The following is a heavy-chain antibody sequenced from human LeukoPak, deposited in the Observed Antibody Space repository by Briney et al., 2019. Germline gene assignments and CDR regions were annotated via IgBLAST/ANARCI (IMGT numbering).Heavy chain of an antibody. CDR3: ARDLRHHSGIAVSPFDY. CDR2: INPSDNTT. J-gene: IGHJ4*02. Sequence: GASVKLSCKASGYSFTRCYLHWVRQAPGQGLEWMGIINPSDNTTTHAQKFQGRVTMTSDTSTSTVYMELSSLRPEDTAVYYCARDLRHHSGIAVSPFDYWGQGTLVTVSS. V-gene: IGHV1-46*01. D-gene: IGHD6-19*01. CDR1: GYSFTRCY.